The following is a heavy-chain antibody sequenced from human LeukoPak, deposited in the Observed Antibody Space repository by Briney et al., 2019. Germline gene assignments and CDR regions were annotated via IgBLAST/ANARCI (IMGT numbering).Heavy chain of an antibody. CDR1: GGTFSSYA. Sequence: ASAKVSCKASGGTFSSYAISWVRQAPGQGHEWMGGIIPIFGTANYAQKFQGRVTVTADESTSTAYMELSSLRSEDTAVYYCARTLRSGWFYFDYWGQGTLVTVSS. J-gene: IGHJ4*02. CDR2: IIPIFGTA. V-gene: IGHV1-69*13. D-gene: IGHD6-19*01. CDR3: ARTLRSGWFYFDY.